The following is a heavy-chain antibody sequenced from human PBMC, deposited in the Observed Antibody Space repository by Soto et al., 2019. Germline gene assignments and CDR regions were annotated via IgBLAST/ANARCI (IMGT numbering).Heavy chain of an antibody. D-gene: IGHD5-12*01. CDR3: VRDGDGFDFDY. V-gene: IGHV3-74*01. Sequence: EVQLVESGGGLVQPGGSLRLSCGASGFTFSRYWMHWVRQAPGKGLVWVSRIYRDGSGTDYADSVRGGFTMSRDNAKNTLYLQMNRLSAEDTGLYYCVRDGDGFDFDYWGQGALVIVSS. CDR2: IYRDGSGT. CDR1: GFTFSRYW. J-gene: IGHJ4*02.